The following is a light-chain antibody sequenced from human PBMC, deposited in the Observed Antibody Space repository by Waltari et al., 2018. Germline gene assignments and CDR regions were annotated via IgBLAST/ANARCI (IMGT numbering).Light chain of an antibody. V-gene: IGKV1-8*01. CDR3: QHYYNYPWT. J-gene: IGKJ1*01. Sequence: AIRMTQSPSSFSASTGDSVTLTCRASQGISSYLAWYQQKPGQAPKLLIYAASTLQSGVPSRFSGSGSGTDFTLTISCLQSEDFATYFCQHYYNYPWTFGQGTKVEIK. CDR1: QGISSY. CDR2: AAS.